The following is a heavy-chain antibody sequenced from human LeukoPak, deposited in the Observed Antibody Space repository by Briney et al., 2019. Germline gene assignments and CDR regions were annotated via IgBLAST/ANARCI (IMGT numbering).Heavy chain of an antibody. CDR2: IYYTGDI. J-gene: IGHJ6*03. Sequence: SETLSLTCTVSGGSVSGDSWTWIRQPAGKGLEWIGYIYYTGDINYNPSLKSRVAISVDTSRNQFSLKLTSVTAADTAVYYCARNGFRTHCVAGCYSDYMDVWGKGTTVTVSS. V-gene: IGHV4-59*02. CDR3: ARNGFRTHCVAGCYSDYMDV. D-gene: IGHD2-21*02. CDR1: GGSVSGDS.